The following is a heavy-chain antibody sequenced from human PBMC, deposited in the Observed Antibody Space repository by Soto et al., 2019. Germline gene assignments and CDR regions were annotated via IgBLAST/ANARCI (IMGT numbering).Heavy chain of an antibody. J-gene: IGHJ4*02. Sequence: QVQLVESGGAVVQPGKSLRLSCAASGFTFSSYDMYWIRQAPGKGLEWVAAISYDGSNKFHADSVKGRFTISRDNSQNTLYLQMNSLSTEDTAVYYCAKDIVRYTYGACDNWGQGALVTVSS. D-gene: IGHD5-18*01. CDR1: GFTFSSYD. CDR3: AKDIVRYTYGACDN. CDR2: ISYDGSNK. V-gene: IGHV3-30*18.